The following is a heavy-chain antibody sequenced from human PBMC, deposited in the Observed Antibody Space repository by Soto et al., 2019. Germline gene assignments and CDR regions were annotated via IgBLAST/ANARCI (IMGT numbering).Heavy chain of an antibody. Sequence: ASVKVSCKASGYTFTSYYMHWVRQAPGQGLEWMGIINPSGGSTSYAQKFQGRVTMTRDTSTSTVYMELSSLRSEDTAVYYCASQYDSSSNYYYHMDVWGKGTTVTVSS. CDR3: ASQYDSSSNYYYHMDV. J-gene: IGHJ6*03. CDR2: INPSGGST. CDR1: GYTFTSYY. V-gene: IGHV1-46*03. D-gene: IGHD6-6*01.